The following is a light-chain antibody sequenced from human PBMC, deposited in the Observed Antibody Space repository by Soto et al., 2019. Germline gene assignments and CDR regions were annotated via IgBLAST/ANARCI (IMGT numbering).Light chain of an antibody. V-gene: IGKV3D-15*01. CDR3: QQYNNWPHGT. CDR2: GAS. J-gene: IGKJ4*01. Sequence: EIVMTQSPATLSVSPGERATLSCRASQSVSSNLAWYQQKPGQAPRLLIYGASIRATGIPARFSGSGSGTEFTLTISSLQSEDFAVYYCQQYNNWPHGTFGGGTKVEIK. CDR1: QSVSSN.